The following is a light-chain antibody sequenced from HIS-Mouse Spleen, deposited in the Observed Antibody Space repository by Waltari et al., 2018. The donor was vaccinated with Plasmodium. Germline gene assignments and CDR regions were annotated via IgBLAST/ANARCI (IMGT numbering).Light chain of an antibody. J-gene: IGLJ2*01. CDR1: SSNLGNTY. Sequence: QPVLTQPPSASSAPAQKVPISCSGSSSNLGNTYVTTYPPLPGTAPKLLMYENNKRPAGIPDRFSGSKSGTSATLGITGLQTGDEADYYCGTWDSSLSAGVVFGGGTKLTVL. CDR2: ENN. V-gene: IGLV1-51*02. CDR3: GTWDSSLSAGVV.